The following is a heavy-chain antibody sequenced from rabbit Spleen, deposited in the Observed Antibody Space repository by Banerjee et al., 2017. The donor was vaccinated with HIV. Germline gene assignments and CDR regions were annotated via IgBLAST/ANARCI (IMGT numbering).Heavy chain of an antibody. CDR2: INAVTGKA. V-gene: IGHV1S45*01. D-gene: IGHD1-1*01. J-gene: IGHJ4*01. Sequence: QEQLEESGGGLVKPEGSLTLTCKASGLDDSGYGVSWVRQAPGKGLEWIACINAVTGKAVYASWAKGRFTMSRTSSTTVTLQMTSLTAADTATYFCARDLVAVIGWNFNLWGPGTLVTVS. CDR3: ARDLVAVIGWNFNL. CDR1: GLDDSGYG.